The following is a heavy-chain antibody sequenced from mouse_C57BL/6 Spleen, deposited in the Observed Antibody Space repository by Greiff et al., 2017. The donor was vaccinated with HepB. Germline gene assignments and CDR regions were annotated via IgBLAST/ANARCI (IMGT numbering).Heavy chain of an antibody. CDR3: ARRIYYYGSIFDY. V-gene: IGHV1-18*01. CDR2: INPNNGGT. Sequence: EVQLQQSGPELVKPGASVKIPCKASGYTFTDYNMDWVKQSHGKSLEWIGDINPNNGGTIYNQKFKGKATLTVDKSSSTAYMELRSLTSEDTAVYYCARRIYYYGSIFDYWGQGTTLTVSS. CDR1: GYTFTDYN. J-gene: IGHJ2*01. D-gene: IGHD1-1*01.